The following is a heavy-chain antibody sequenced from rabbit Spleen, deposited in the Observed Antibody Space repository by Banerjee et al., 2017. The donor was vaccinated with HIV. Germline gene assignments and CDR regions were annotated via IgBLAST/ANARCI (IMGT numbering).Heavy chain of an antibody. D-gene: IGHD4-1*01. CDR3: ARDLPDIIGWNFGW. CDR2: IAGSTSGFT. Sequence: QSLEESGGDLVKPGASLTLTCKASGFSFSSGYDMCWVRQAPGKGLEWISCIAGSTSGFTYSATWAKGRFTYSKTSSTAVTLQMTSLTVADTATYFCARDLPDIIGWNFGWWGPGTLVTVS. J-gene: IGHJ6*01. CDR1: GFSFSSGYD. V-gene: IGHV1S40*01.